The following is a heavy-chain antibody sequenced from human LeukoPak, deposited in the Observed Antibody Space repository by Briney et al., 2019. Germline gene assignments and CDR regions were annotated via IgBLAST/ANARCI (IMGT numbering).Heavy chain of an antibody. CDR1: GGTFSSYA. CDR2: IIPIFGTA. J-gene: IGHJ4*02. Sequence: ASVKVSCKASGGTFSSYAISWVRQAPGQGLEWMGGIIPIFGTANYAQKFQGRVTITAGESTSTAYMELSSLRSEDTAVYYCARGAQLPLFDYWGQGTLVTVSS. V-gene: IGHV1-69*13. D-gene: IGHD2-2*01. CDR3: ARGAQLPLFDY.